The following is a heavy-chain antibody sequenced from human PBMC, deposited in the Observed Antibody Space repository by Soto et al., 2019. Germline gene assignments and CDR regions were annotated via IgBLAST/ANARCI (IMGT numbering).Heavy chain of an antibody. CDR2: IYSSGST. CDR3: ARQTTYSSFWYDY. J-gene: IGHJ5*01. D-gene: IGHD6-19*01. V-gene: IGHV4-4*07. Sequence: SETLSLTCTDSGGSISKYYWTWIRQPAGKGLEWIGRIYSSGSTNYNPSLKSRVTMSVDTSKNQFSLKLSSVTAADTALYYCARQTTYSSFWYDYWGPGTLVTVSS. CDR1: GGSISKYY.